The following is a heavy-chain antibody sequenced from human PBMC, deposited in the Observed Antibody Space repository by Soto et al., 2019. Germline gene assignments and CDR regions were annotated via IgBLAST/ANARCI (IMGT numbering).Heavy chain of an antibody. D-gene: IGHD6-13*01. Sequence: QVQLVQSGAEVKKPGASVKVSCKASGYTFSSYDINWVRQATGQGIEWMGWMNPNSGNTGYAQKFQGRVTMTRNTSISTAYMELSSLRSEDTAVYYCARGIAAAGSPTPLDYYYYGMDVWGQGTTVTVSS. CDR3: ARGIAAAGSPTPLDYYYYGMDV. CDR1: GYTFSSYD. V-gene: IGHV1-8*01. J-gene: IGHJ6*02. CDR2: MNPNSGNT.